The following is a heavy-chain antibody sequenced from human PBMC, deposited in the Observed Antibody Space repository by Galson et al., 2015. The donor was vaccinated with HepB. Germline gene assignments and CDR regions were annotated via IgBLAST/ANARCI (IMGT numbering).Heavy chain of an antibody. CDR1: GFTFSSYG. CDR2: IWYDGSNK. D-gene: IGHD3-10*01. V-gene: IGHV3-33*01. Sequence: SLRLSCAASGFTFSSYGMHWVRQAPGKGLEWVAVIWYDGSNKYYADSVKGRFTISRDNSKNTLYLQMNSLRAEDTAVYYCARGHLAYYYGSGSYLDFDYWGQGTLVTVSS. J-gene: IGHJ4*02. CDR3: ARGHLAYYYGSGSYLDFDY.